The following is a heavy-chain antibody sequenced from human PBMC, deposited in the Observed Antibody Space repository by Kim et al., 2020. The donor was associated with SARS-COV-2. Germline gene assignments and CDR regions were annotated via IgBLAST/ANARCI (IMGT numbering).Heavy chain of an antibody. CDR1: GFTFSSYA. V-gene: IGHV3-30-3*01. J-gene: IGHJ6*02. CDR2: ISYDGSNK. CDR3: ARDRRMVYAKYRYYYYGMDV. D-gene: IGHD2-8*01. Sequence: GGSLRLSCAASGFTFSSYAMHWVRQAPGKGLEWVAVISYDGSNKYYADSVKGRFTISRDNSKNTLYLQMNSLRAEDTAVYYCARDRRMVYAKYRYYYYGMDVWGQGTTVTVSS.